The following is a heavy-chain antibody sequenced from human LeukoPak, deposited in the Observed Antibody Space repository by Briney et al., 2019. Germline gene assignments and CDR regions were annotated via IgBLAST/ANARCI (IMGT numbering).Heavy chain of an antibody. CDR2: IYHSGST. CDR3: ARGGRSWYDY. D-gene: IGHD6-13*01. V-gene: IGHV4-30-2*01. Sequence: SETLSLTCTVFGGSISSGGYYWSWIRQPPGKGLEWIGYIYHSGSTYYNPSLKSRVTISVDRSKNQFSLKLSSVTAADTAVYYCARGGRSWYDYWGQGTLVTVSS. CDR1: GGSISSGGYY. J-gene: IGHJ4*02.